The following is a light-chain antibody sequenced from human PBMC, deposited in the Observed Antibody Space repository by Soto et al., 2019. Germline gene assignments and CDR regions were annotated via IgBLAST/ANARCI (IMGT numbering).Light chain of an antibody. V-gene: IGKV3-15*01. CDR3: QQYKNWPL. CDR1: QSVGSF. Sequence: DIVLTQSPATLSLSPGERATLSCRASQSVGSFLAWYQQKPGQAPRLLLYGASTRATGIPVRFSGSGFGTEFTLTISSLQSEDFAVYYCQQYKNWPLFGQGTRLEIK. CDR2: GAS. J-gene: IGKJ5*01.